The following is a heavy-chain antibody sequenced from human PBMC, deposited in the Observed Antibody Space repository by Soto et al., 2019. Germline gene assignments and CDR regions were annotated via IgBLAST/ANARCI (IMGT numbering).Heavy chain of an antibody. CDR1: GFTFSDYY. CDR3: ARSGDNFNVLDY. J-gene: IGHJ4*02. V-gene: IGHV3-11*06. Sequence: PGGSLRLSCAASGFTFSDYYMSWVRQAPGRGLEWISYSSNSGTFARYATSVKGRFSISRDNANNSLYLEMNSLRVEDTAVYYCARSGDNFNVLDYWGQGTPVTRLL. CDR2: SSNSGTFA. D-gene: IGHD1-1*01.